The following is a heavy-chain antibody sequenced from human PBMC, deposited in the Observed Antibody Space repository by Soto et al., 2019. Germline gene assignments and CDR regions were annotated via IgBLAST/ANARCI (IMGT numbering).Heavy chain of an antibody. J-gene: IGHJ6*02. CDR3: ARGEGFYYYYGMDV. V-gene: IGHV3-30-3*01. CDR1: GFTFNSYA. CDR2: ISNDGNNK. Sequence: QVQLVESGGGVVQPGRSLRLSCATSGFTFNSYAMHWVRQAPGKGLEWVALISNDGNNKYYADSVKGRFTISRDTSKNTLYLQMNSLRAEDTAVYYCARGEGFYYYYGMDVWGQGTTVTGSS. D-gene: IGHD1-26*01.